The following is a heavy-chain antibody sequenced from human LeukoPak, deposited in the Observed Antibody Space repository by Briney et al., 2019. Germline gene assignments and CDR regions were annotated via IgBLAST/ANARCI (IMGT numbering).Heavy chain of an antibody. V-gene: IGHV3-43*02. CDR2: ISGDGGST. D-gene: IGHD6-19*01. CDR3: ARESERSGWYDY. CDR1: GFIFDDYA. J-gene: IGHJ4*02. Sequence: QTGGSLRLSCAPPGFIFDDYAIHWVRQAQGKGLEWVSLISGDGGSTFYADSVKGRFTISRDNSKNSLYLQMSSLRSEDTALYYCARESERSGWYDYWGQGTLVTVSS.